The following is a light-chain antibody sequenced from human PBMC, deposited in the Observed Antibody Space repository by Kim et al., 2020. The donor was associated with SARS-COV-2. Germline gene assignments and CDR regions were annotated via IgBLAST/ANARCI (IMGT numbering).Light chain of an antibody. CDR3: QSYDGTNRLV. CDR1: SGSIASQY. CDR2: EDN. J-gene: IGLJ3*02. V-gene: IGLV6-57*02. Sequence: NFMLTQPHSVSASPGKTVTISCTGASGSIASQYVQWYQQRPGSAPTTVIYEDNKRPSGVPDRFSGSIDSSSNSASLTISGLKTEDEADYYCQSYDGTNRLVFGGGTQLTVL.